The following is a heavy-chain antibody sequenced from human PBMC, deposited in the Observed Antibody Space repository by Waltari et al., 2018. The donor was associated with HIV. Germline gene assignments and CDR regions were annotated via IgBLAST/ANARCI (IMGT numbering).Heavy chain of an antibody. J-gene: IGHJ4*02. CDR2: TYHRSKGFH. CDR1: GDSVSSDSAA. CDR3: ARDSNGLDY. Sequence: HVHLLQSGPGLVTSSQTLSITCAISGDSVSSDSAAWNWIRLSPSGRLEWLGRTYHRSKGFHRYAPVLRGVSRVDVDKSVNHFSLHLDSVTPDDTAVYYWARDSNGLDYWGQGTVVTVSS. V-gene: IGHV6-1*02. D-gene: IGHD4-4*01.